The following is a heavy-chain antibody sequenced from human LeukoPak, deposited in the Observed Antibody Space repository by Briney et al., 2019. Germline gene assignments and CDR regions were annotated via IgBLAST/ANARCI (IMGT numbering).Heavy chain of an antibody. Sequence: SETLSLICAVYGGSFSGYYWSWIRQPPGKGLEWIGYIYYSGSTNYNPSLKSRVTISVDTSKNQFSLKLSSVTAADTAVYYCARVNYYDSSGYGIYDIWGQGTMVTVSS. V-gene: IGHV4-59*01. CDR3: ARVNYYDSSGYGIYDI. J-gene: IGHJ3*02. D-gene: IGHD3-22*01. CDR1: GGSFSGYY. CDR2: IYYSGST.